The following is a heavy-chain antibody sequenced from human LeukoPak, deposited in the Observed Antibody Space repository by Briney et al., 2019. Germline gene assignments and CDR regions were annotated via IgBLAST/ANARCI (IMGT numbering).Heavy chain of an antibody. Sequence: SETLSLTCIVSGGSISSSSYYWGWIRQPPGKGLEWIGSIYYSGSTYYNPSLKSRVTISVDTSKNQFSLKLSSVTAADTAVYYCARDRGPGSSSDFDYWGQGTLVTVSS. CDR2: IYYSGST. CDR3: ARDRGPGSSSDFDY. CDR1: GGSISSSSYY. V-gene: IGHV4-39*07. D-gene: IGHD6-6*01. J-gene: IGHJ4*02.